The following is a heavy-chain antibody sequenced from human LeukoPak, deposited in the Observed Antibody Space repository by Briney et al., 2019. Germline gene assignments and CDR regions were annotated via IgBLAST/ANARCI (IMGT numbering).Heavy chain of an antibody. V-gene: IGHV3-30*02. CDR3: ATETRGSYSEY. D-gene: IGHD1-26*01. CDR1: GFTFSSSG. Sequence: GGSLRLSCTASGFTFSSSGMNWVRQAPGKGLEWVAFIRFDGSTQYYADSVKGRFTVSRDNSKNTLYLQMNSLRDEDTAVYYCATETRGSYSEYWGQGTLLSISS. J-gene: IGHJ4*02. CDR2: IRFDGSTQ.